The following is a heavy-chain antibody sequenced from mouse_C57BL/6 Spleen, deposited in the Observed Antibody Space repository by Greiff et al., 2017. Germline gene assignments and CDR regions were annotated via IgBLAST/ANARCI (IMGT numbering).Heavy chain of an antibody. CDR3: AGYYYGSSYAMDY. J-gene: IGHJ4*01. D-gene: IGHD1-1*01. V-gene: IGHV14-2*01. CDR2: IDPEDGEI. Sequence: EVKLEESGAELVKPGASVKLSCTASGFNIKDYYMHWVKQRTEQGLEWIGRIDPEDGEIKYAPKFQGKATITADTSSNTAYLQLSSLTSEDTAVYYCAGYYYGSSYAMDYWGQGTSVTVSS. CDR1: GFNIKDYY.